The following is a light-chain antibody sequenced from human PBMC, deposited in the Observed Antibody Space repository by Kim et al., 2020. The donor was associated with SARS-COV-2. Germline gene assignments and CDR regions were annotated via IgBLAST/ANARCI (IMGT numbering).Light chain of an antibody. CDR1: SSNIGGDT. CDR2: NDN. V-gene: IGLV1-44*01. CDR3: AAWDDNVKGPV. J-gene: IGLJ2*01. Sequence: GQKVSITCSGSSSNIGGDTETWYHQVPGTAPKLLIYNDNQRPSGVPDRFSGSKSGCSATLAISGLQYEDEADYYCAAWDDNVKGPVFGGGTQLTVL.